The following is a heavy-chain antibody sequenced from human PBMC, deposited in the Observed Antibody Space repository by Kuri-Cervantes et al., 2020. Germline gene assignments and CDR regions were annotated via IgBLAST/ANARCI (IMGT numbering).Heavy chain of an antibody. D-gene: IGHD2-15*01. J-gene: IGHJ4*02. CDR1: GFTFSSYS. CDR3: ARGGASGVWVDY. CDR2: ISSSSSYI. Sequence: GGSLRLSCAASGFTFSSYSMNWVRQAPGKGLEWVSSISSSSSYIYYADSVKGRFTISRDNAKNSLYLQMNSLRAEDTAVYYCARGGASGVWVDYWGQGTLVTVSS. V-gene: IGHV3-21*01.